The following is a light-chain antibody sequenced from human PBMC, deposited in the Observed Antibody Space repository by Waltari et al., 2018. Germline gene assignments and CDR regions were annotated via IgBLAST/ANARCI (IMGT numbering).Light chain of an antibody. J-gene: IGLJ3*02. Sequence: QSVLTQPPSVSGAPGQRVTISCTGTSSNIGAGPDLHWHQRVPGTAPKLLIYGNTNRPSGVPDRFSGSKSGTSASLAITGLQAEDEAHYYCQSYDSSLSHWVFGGETKLTVL. CDR3: QSYDSSLSHWV. V-gene: IGLV1-40*01. CDR1: SSNIGAGPD. CDR2: GNT.